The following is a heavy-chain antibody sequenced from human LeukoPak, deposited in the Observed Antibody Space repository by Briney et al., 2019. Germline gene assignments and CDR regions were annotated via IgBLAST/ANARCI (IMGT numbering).Heavy chain of an antibody. Sequence: GGSLRLSCAASGFTFDDYAMHWVRHAPGKGLEWVSGISWNSGSIGYADSVKGRFTISRDNAKNSLYLQMNSLRAEDTALYYCAPSYDILTGYYFHWGQGTLVTVSS. V-gene: IGHV3-9*01. J-gene: IGHJ4*02. CDR2: ISWNSGSI. D-gene: IGHD3-9*01. CDR3: APSYDILTGYYFH. CDR1: GFTFDDYA.